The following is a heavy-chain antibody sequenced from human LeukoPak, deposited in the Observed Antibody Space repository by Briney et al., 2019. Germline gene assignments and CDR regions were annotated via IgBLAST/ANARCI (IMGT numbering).Heavy chain of an antibody. Sequence: GESLKTSCKGSGCSFTSYWIGWVRQMPGKGLEWMGIIYPGDSDTRYSPSFQGQVTISADKSISTAYLQWSSLKASDTAMYYCARHRVAVAGAYYYYGMDVWGQGTTVTVSS. CDR2: IYPGDSDT. CDR1: GCSFTSYW. J-gene: IGHJ6*02. D-gene: IGHD6-19*01. CDR3: ARHRVAVAGAYYYYGMDV. V-gene: IGHV5-51*01.